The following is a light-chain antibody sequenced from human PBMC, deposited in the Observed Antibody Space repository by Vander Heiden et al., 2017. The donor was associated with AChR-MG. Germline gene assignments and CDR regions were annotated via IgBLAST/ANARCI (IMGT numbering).Light chain of an antibody. CDR2: GNS. CDR1: SSNIGAGYD. J-gene: IGLJ3*02. CDR3: QSYDSSLSGGV. Sequence: QSVLTQPPSASGAPGQRVTISRTGSSSNIGAGYDVHWYQQLPGTAPKLLIYGNSNRPSGVPDRFSGSKSGTSASLAITGLQAEDEADYYCQSYDSSLSGGVFGGGTKLTVL. V-gene: IGLV1-40*01.